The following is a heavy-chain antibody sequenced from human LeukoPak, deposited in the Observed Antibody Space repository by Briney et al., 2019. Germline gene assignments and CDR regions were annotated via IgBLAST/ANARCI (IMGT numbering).Heavy chain of an antibody. Sequence: SETLSLTCAVYGGSFSGYYWSWIRQPPGKGLEWIGEINHSGSTNYNPSLKSRVTTSVDTSKNQFSLKLSSVTAADTAVYYCARGHSSDIVVVVAATWFDPWGQGTLVTVSS. CDR1: GGSFSGYY. J-gene: IGHJ5*02. CDR3: ARGHSSDIVVVVAATWFDP. D-gene: IGHD2-15*01. CDR2: INHSGST. V-gene: IGHV4-34*01.